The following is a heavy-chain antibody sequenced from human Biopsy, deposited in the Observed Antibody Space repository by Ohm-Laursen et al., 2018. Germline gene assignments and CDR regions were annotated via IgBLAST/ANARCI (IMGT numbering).Heavy chain of an antibody. CDR2: FAPEDGKT. CDR3: ATEIRSGWYYFDY. D-gene: IGHD6-19*01. CDR1: GYTLSESS. V-gene: IGHV1-24*01. Sequence: ASVKVSCKVSGYTLSESSMHWVRQTPGKGLEWMGGFAPEDGKTFYAQNFQGRVTMTEDTSTHTAYMELSSLRSEDTALYYCATEIRSGWYYFDYWGQGTLVTVSS. J-gene: IGHJ4*02.